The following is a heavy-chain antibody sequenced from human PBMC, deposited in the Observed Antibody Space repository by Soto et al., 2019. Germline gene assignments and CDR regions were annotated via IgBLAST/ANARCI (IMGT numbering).Heavy chain of an antibody. CDR2: IWYDGTQK. CDR3: ARAGGTTVTGLWHFDS. D-gene: IGHD4-17*01. V-gene: IGHV3-33*01. J-gene: IGHJ4*02. CDR1: GFTFNTYS. Sequence: VQLVESGGGVVQPGRSLRLSCEASGFTFNTYSLHWVRQPPGKGLEWLAAIWYDGTQKYYADSVKGRFIISRDNSKNTLHLEVNSLRAEDTAVYYCARAGGTTVTGLWHFDSWGQGTLVTVSS.